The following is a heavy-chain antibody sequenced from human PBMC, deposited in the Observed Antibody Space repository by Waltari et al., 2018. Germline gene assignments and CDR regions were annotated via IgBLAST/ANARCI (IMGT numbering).Heavy chain of an antibody. J-gene: IGHJ4*02. CDR1: GFIFSTYW. V-gene: IGHV3-74*01. CDR3: VRENIAAAGLES. CDR2: IKSDGRST. D-gene: IGHD6-13*01. Sequence: EVQLVESGGGLVQPGGSLRLSCVASGFIFSTYWMDWVRQAPGKGLVWVARIKSDGRSTTYADSVKGRFTISRDNAKNTLYLHMSSLRAEDTAVYYCVRENIAAAGLESWGQGTLVTVSS.